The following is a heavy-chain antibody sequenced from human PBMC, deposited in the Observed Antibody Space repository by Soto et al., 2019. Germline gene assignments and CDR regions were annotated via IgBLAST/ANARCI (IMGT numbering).Heavy chain of an antibody. CDR2: VIPIFGTA. J-gene: IGHJ6*02. CDR1: GGTFSSDA. CDR3: MVPGVYGMEV. D-gene: IGHD3-10*01. V-gene: IGHV1-69*13. Sequence: EASVKVSCKASGGTFSSDAIGWVRQAPGQGLEWMGGVIPIFGTANYAQKFQGRVTSTADESTSTAYMELSSLRSEDTGVYYCMVPGVYGMEVWRQRPTFTVCS.